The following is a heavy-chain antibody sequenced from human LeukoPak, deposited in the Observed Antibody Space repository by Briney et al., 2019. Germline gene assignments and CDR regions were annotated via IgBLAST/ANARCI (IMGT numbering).Heavy chain of an antibody. J-gene: IGHJ4*02. CDR2: ISGSGGST. CDR3: AKDPEGPVVSGYFDY. V-gene: IGHV3-23*01. Sequence: PSETLSLTCTVSGGSISSSSYYWGWVRQAPGKGLEWVSAISGSGGSTYYADSVKGRFTISRDNSKNTLYLQMNSLRAEDTAVYYCAKDPEGPVVSGYFDYWGQGTLVTVSS. D-gene: IGHD1-14*01. CDR1: GGSISSSSYY.